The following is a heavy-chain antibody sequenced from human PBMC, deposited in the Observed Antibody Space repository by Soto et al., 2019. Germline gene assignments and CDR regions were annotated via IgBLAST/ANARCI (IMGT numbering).Heavy chain of an antibody. CDR1: GYTFTSYG. J-gene: IGHJ5*02. CDR2: ISAYNGNT. Sequence: GASVKVSCKASGYTFTSYGISWVRQAPGQGLEWMGWISAYNGNTNYAQKLQGRVTMTTDTSTSTAYMELRSLRSDDTAVYYCARVSTVITIFGVVIISDHNWFEPWGQGTLVTVSS. D-gene: IGHD3-3*01. V-gene: IGHV1-18*01. CDR3: ARVSTVITIFGVVIISDHNWFEP.